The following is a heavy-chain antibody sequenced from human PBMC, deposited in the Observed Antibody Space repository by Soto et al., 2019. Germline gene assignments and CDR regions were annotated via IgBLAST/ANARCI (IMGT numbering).Heavy chain of an antibody. D-gene: IGHD3-22*01. J-gene: IGHJ4*02. Sequence: GASVKGSCTASGYTFTSYGISWVRPAPGQGLEWMGWISAYNGNTNYAQKLQGRVTMTTDTSTSTAYMELRSLRSDVTAVYYCAREDTYYYDSSGYPLSYWGQGTLVTVSS. CDR3: AREDTYYYDSSGYPLSY. CDR2: ISAYNGNT. V-gene: IGHV1-18*01. CDR1: GYTFTSYG.